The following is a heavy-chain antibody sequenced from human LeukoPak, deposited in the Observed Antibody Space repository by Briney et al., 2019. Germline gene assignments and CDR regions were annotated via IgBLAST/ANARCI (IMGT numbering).Heavy chain of an antibody. CDR2: TNTDGSST. J-gene: IGHJ4*02. CDR3: ARAHYFDSSAHYDC. D-gene: IGHD3-22*01. CDR1: GFTFSSCA. V-gene: IGHV3-74*01. Sequence: GGSLRLSCAASGFTFSSCAMSWVRQAPGKGLVWVSHTNTDGSSTNYADSVKGRFTISRDNAKNSLYLQMNSLRVDDTAVYYCARAHYFDSSAHYDCWGQGTLVTVSS.